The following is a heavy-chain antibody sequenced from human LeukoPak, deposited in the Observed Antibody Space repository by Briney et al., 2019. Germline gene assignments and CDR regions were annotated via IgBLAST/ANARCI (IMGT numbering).Heavy chain of an antibody. CDR1: GFTFSSYG. CDR3: ARAMRSGYDY. CDR2: ISSSSDSM. V-gene: IGHV3-48*02. Sequence: PGGSLRLSCAASGFTFSSYGMNWVRQAPGKRLEWVSYISSSSDSMYYADSVKGRFTISRDNAENSLYLQMSSLRDEDTAVYYCARAMRSGYDYWGQGTLVTVSS. D-gene: IGHD5-12*01. J-gene: IGHJ4*02.